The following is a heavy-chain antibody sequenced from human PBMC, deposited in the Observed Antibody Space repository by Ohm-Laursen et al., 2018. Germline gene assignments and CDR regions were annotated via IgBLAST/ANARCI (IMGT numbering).Heavy chain of an antibody. CDR3: AGKLGWELLLFYDVYYGMDV. J-gene: IGHJ6*02. CDR2: ISGSGGST. Sequence: SLRLSCTASGFTFSSYAMSWVRQAPGKGLEWVSAISGSGGSTYYADSVKGRFTISRDNSKNTLYLQMNSLRAEDTAVYYCAGKLGWELLLFYDVYYGMDVWGQGTTVTVSS. D-gene: IGHD1-26*01. CDR1: GFTFSSYA. V-gene: IGHV3-23*01.